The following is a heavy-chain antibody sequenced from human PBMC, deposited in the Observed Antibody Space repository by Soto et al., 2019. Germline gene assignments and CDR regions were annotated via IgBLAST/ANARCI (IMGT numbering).Heavy chain of an antibody. J-gene: IGHJ6*02. CDR3: ARGEPYHDFWRGYRRYYYYGMDV. D-gene: IGHD3-3*01. CDR2: MNPNSGNT. Sequence: XSVKVACNASGYPFSSYDINWVRQATGQGLEWMGWMNPNSGNTGYAQKFQGRVTMTRNTSISTAYMELSSLRSEDTAVYYCARGEPYHDFWRGYRRYYYYGMDVCGQRTTVTVSS. CDR1: GYPFSSYD. V-gene: IGHV1-8*01.